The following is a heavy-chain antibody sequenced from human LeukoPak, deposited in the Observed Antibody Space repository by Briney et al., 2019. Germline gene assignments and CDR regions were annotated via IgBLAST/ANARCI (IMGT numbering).Heavy chain of an antibody. Sequence: ASVKVSCKASGYTLTTYTMHWVRQAPGQRLEWMGWINAGNYNTKYSQEFQGRVTITSDTSANTAYMELSSLRSEDMAVYYCARDPPPYYYDSSGYYSFDYWGQGTLVTVSS. CDR1: GYTLTTYT. CDR2: INAGNYNT. CDR3: ARDPPPYYYDSSGYYSFDY. V-gene: IGHV1-3*03. D-gene: IGHD3-22*01. J-gene: IGHJ4*02.